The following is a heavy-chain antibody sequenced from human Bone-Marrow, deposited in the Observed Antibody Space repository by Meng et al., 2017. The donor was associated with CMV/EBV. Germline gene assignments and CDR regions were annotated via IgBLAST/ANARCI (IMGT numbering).Heavy chain of an antibody. CDR3: ARTCSGGSCYSGYGMDV. V-gene: IGHV1-2*02. CDR2: INPNSGGT. J-gene: IGHJ6*02. D-gene: IGHD2-15*01. CDR1: GYTFTAHY. Sequence: ASVKVSCKASGYTFTAHYFHWVRQAPGQGLEWMGRINPNSGGTNYAQKFQGRVTMTRDTSTSTAYMELSRLRSDDTAVYYCARTCSGGSCYSGYGMDVWGQGTTVTVSS.